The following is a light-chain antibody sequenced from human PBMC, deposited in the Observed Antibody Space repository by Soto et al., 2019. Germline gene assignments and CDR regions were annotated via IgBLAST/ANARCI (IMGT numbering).Light chain of an antibody. CDR3: SSYTSSSTPFV. CDR2: EVS. V-gene: IGLV2-14*01. J-gene: IGLJ1*01. Sequence: QSVLTRPASVSGSPGQSITISCTGTSSDVGGYNYVSWYQQHPGKAPKLMIYEVSNRPSGVSNRFSGSKSGNTASLTISGLQAEDEADYYCSSYTSSSTPFVFGTGTKVNVL. CDR1: SSDVGGYNY.